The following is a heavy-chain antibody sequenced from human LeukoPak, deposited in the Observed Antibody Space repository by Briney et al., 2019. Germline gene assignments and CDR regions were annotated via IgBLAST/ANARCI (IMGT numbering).Heavy chain of an antibody. Sequence: AEGPLRLSCAASGFTFSSHEINWVREAPGKGVEWVSYIISSGSNIYYADSVKGRFTISRDNAKNSLYLQMNSLRAEDTAVYYCAKPPYYDSSGYTAFDIWGQGTMVTVSS. J-gene: IGHJ3*02. CDR2: IISSGSNI. CDR3: AKPPYYDSSGYTAFDI. V-gene: IGHV3-48*03. CDR1: GFTFSSHE. D-gene: IGHD3-22*01.